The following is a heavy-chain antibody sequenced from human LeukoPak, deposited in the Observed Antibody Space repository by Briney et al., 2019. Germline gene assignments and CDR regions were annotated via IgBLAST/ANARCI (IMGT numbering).Heavy chain of an antibody. V-gene: IGHV3-23*01. J-gene: IGHJ4*02. D-gene: IGHD3-22*01. CDR2: ILASGGGDST. CDR1: GFTFKNHA. Sequence: GGSLRLSCAASGFTFKNHAMSWVRQAPGKGLEWVSAILASGGGDSTYTADSMKGRFTISRDNSKDMLYLQIDSLRAEDTALYYCATPLDYYDSSGHHQGGDWGQGTLVTVSS. CDR3: ATPLDYYDSSGHHQGGD.